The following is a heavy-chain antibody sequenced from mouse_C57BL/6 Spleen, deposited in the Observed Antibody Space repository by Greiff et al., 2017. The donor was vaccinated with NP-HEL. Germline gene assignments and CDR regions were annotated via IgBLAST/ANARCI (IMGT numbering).Heavy chain of an antibody. V-gene: IGHV7-3*01. J-gene: IGHJ4*01. CDR3: ARSDGYYAMDY. CDR2: IRNKANGYTT. Sequence: VQLKESGGGLVQPGGSLSLSCAASGFTFTDYYMSWVRQPPGKALEWLGFIRNKANGYTTEYSASVKGRFTISRDNSQSILYLQMNALRAEDSATYYCARSDGYYAMDYWGQGTSVTVSS. D-gene: IGHD2-3*01. CDR1: GFTFTDYY.